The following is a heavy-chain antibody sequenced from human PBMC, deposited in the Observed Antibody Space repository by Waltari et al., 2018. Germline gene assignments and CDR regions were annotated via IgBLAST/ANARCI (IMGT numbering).Heavy chain of an antibody. CDR3: ARDGYNWIAFDN. CDR2: SKGPGSKT. V-gene: IGHV3-23*01. Sequence: EAQLLDSGGGLVQPGGSLRISCEASGFTISSYAMNWVRQAPGNGLVWVSESKGPGSKTYYADSVEGRFTISKDNRNNILYLQMDSLRVEDTATYYCARDGYNWIAFDNWGQGILVTVSS. J-gene: IGHJ4*02. D-gene: IGHD5-12*01. CDR1: GFTISSYA.